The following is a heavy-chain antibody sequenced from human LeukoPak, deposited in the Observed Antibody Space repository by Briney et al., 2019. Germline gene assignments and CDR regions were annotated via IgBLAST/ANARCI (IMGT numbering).Heavy chain of an antibody. CDR3: ARDCPDEGYRFGYYRCPVY. CDR1: GFAFSTYS. CDR2: ITSSSDYI. D-gene: IGHD5-18*01. J-gene: IGHJ4*02. Sequence: PGGSLRLSCVASGFAFSTYSMNWVRQTPGKGLEWVSSITSSSDYIYSADSLKGRFTISRDNAKNSLYLQMNGLRAEDTAVYYCARDCPDEGYRFGYYRCPVYWGQGTLVTVSS. V-gene: IGHV3-21*01.